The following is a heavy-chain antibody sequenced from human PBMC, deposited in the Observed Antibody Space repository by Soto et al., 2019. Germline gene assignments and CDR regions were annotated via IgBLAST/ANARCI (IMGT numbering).Heavy chain of an antibody. V-gene: IGHV1-18*04. CDR3: ARDGVAVTTGISGY. J-gene: IGHJ4*02. D-gene: IGHD4-4*01. CDR2: ISVYNGNT. Sequence: QVQLVQSGAEVKKPGASVKVSCKASGYTFTSYSISWVRQAPGLGLEWMGWISVYNGNTKYAQDFQGRVTMTTDTSTCTAYMELRSLRSADTAVYYCARDGVAVTTGISGYWGQGTLVTVSS. CDR1: GYTFTSYS.